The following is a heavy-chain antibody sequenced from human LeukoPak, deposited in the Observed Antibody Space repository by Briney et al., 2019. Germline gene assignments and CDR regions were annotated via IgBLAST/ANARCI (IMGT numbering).Heavy chain of an antibody. J-gene: IGHJ6*02. CDR2: IYPGDSDS. CDR3: ARGAYGSGSSYNYYGMDV. CDR1: AYSFNSHW. V-gene: IGHV5-51*01. D-gene: IGHD3-10*01. Sequence: GESLKISCKGSAYSFNSHWIAWVRPMPGKGLEGMGVIYPGDSDSRYSPSFQGQVTISADESISTAYLHWSSLKASNTGMYYCARGAYGSGSSYNYYGMDVWGQGTTVTVSS.